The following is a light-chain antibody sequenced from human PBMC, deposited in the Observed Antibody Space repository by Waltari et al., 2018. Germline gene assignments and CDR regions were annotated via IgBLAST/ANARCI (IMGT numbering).Light chain of an antibody. CDR3: LQDYNYPRT. CDR1: QGIRND. V-gene: IGKV1-6*01. J-gene: IGKJ1*01. CDR2: AAS. Sequence: AIQMTQSPSSLSASVGDRVTITCRASQGIRNDLGWYQQKPGKAPKFLIYAASSLQAGVPSRSSGSGSGTDFTLTISSLQPEDFATCYCLQDYNYPRTFGQGTKVDIK.